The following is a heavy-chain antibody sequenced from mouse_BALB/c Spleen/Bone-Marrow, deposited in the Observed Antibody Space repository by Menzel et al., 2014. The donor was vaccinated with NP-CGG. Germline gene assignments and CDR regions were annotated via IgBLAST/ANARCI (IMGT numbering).Heavy chain of an antibody. CDR1: GFTFTDYY. D-gene: IGHD1-1*02. CDR3: ARDMGVVLFYS. V-gene: IGHV7-3*02. CDR2: IRNKANGYTT. Sequence: EVMLVESGGGLVQPGGSLRLSCATSGFTFTDYYMNWVRQPQGKALEWLAFIRNKANGYTTEYSASVKGRFTISRDNSQSILYLQMNTLRPEDSATYYCARDMGVVLFYSWGHGATLTVSS. J-gene: IGHJ2*01.